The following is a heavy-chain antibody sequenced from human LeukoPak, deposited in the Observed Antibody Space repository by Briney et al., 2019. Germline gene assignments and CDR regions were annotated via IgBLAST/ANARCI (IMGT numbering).Heavy chain of an antibody. CDR1: GYTFTSYD. J-gene: IGHJ5*02. V-gene: IGHV1-8*01. D-gene: IGHD3-22*01. Sequence: GASVKVSCKASGYTFTSYDINWVRQATGQGLEWMGWTNPNSGNTGYAQKFQGRVTMTRNTSISTAYMELSSLRSEDTAVYYCAREYYYDSSAGGNWFDPWGQGTLVTVSS. CDR2: TNPNSGNT. CDR3: AREYYYDSSAGGNWFDP.